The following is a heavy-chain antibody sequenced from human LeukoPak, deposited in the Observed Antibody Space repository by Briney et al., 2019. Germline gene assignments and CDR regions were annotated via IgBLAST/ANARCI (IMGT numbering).Heavy chain of an antibody. V-gene: IGHV1-46*01. J-gene: IGHJ3*02. D-gene: IGHD3-22*01. CDR2: INRSGGST. CDR1: GYTFTSYY. Sequence: ASVKVSCKASGYTFTSYYMHWVRQAPGQGLEWMGIINRSGGSTSYAQKFQGRVTMTRDTSTSTVYMELSSLRSEDTAVYYCARDRTPMIVDHDAFDIWGQGTMVTVSS. CDR3: ARDRTPMIVDHDAFDI.